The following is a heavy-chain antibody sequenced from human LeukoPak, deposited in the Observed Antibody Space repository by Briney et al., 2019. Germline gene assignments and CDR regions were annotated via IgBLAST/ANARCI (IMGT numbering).Heavy chain of an antibody. V-gene: IGHV3-30*03. Sequence: GGSLRLSCAASGFTFSSYGMHWVRQAPGKGLEWVAVISYDGSNKYYADSVKGRFTISSDNSKNTLYLQMNSLRAEDTAVCYCATGITFGGVIVIEGYWGQGTLVTVSS. CDR3: ATGITFGGVIVIEGY. CDR2: ISYDGSNK. D-gene: IGHD3-16*02. CDR1: GFTFSSYG. J-gene: IGHJ4*02.